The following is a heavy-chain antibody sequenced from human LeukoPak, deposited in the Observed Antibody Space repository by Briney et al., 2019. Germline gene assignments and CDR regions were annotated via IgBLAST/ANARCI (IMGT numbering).Heavy chain of an antibody. CDR1: GGSVISGSSY. Sequence: PSETLSLTCTVSGGSVISGSSYWGWIRQPPGKGLEWIGNIFYSGSTYYNPSLQSRVTISLDTSQNQFSLTLNSVTAADTAVYYCARAFEYSSSKDYFDYWGQGTLVTVSS. CDR2: IFYSGST. D-gene: IGHD6-6*01. J-gene: IGHJ4*02. V-gene: IGHV4-39*07. CDR3: ARAFEYSSSKDYFDY.